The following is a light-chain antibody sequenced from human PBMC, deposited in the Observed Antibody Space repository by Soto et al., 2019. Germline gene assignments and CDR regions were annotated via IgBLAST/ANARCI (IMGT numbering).Light chain of an antibody. CDR1: QSVSSSY. J-gene: IGKJ1*01. Sequence: ERVLTQSPGTLSLSPGERATLSCRASQSVSSSYLAWYQQKPGQAPRLLIYGASSRATGIPDRFSGSGSGTDFTITISRLEPEDFAVYYCQQYGSSPPWTFGQGTKVEIK. CDR3: QQYGSSPPWT. CDR2: GAS. V-gene: IGKV3-20*01.